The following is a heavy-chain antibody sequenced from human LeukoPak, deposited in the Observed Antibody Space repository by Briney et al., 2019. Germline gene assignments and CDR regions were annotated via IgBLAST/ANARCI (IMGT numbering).Heavy chain of an antibody. Sequence: GGPLRLSCAASGFTFSSYWMHWVRQAPGKGLVWVSRINSDGSSTSYADSVKGRFTISRDNAKNTLYLQMNSLRAEDTAVYYCARARLRSNWFDPWGQGALVTVSS. V-gene: IGHV3-74*01. CDR3: ARARLRSNWFDP. D-gene: IGHD3-16*01. CDR1: GFTFSSYW. J-gene: IGHJ5*02. CDR2: INSDGSST.